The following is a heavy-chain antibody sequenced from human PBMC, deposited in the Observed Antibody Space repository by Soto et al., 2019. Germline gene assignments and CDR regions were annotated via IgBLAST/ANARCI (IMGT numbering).Heavy chain of an antibody. Sequence: PSETLSLTCAVYGGSFSGCYWSWIRQPPGKGLEWIGEINHSGSTNYNPSLKSRVTISVDTSKNQFSLKLSSVTAADAAVYYCARIAAAGTAGDYYYGMDVWGQGTTVTVSS. J-gene: IGHJ6*02. CDR1: GGSFSGCY. CDR2: INHSGST. D-gene: IGHD6-13*01. V-gene: IGHV4-34*01. CDR3: ARIAAAGTAGDYYYGMDV.